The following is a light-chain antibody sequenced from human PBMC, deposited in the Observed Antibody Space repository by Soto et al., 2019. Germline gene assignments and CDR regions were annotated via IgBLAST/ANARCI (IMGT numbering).Light chain of an antibody. J-gene: IGLJ1*01. V-gene: IGLV2-14*01. CDR3: NSYTTSSTLV. Sequence: QLVLTQPASVSGSPGQSITISCTGTSSDVGGYTYVSWYQQHPGKAPKLMIYEVSNRPSGVSNRFSGSKSGNTASLTISGLQAEDEADYYCNSYTTSSTLVFGTGTKLTVL. CDR2: EVS. CDR1: SSDVGGYTY.